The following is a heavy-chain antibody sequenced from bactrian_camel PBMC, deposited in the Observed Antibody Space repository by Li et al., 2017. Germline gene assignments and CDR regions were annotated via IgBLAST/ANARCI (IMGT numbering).Heavy chain of an antibody. J-gene: IGHJ6*01. Sequence: VQLVESGGGSVQAGGSLRLSCAASGYTYSSHCAGWFRQAPGKEREGVAAISRDDVTVYRDSAKGRFTISKDNAKTTLNLQIDSAKPEDSATYYCAADYAASSAVIGSMTERGRFSYWGQGTQVTVS. D-gene: IGHD1*01. CDR2: ISRDDVT. V-gene: IGHV3S55*01. CDR3: AADYAASSAVIGSMTERGRFSY. CDR1: GYTYSSHC.